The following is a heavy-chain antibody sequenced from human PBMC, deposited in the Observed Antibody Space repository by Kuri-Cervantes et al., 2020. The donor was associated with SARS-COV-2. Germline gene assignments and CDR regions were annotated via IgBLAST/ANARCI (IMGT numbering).Heavy chain of an antibody. V-gene: IGHV2-5*02. CDR2: LYCDDDN. Sequence: SGPTLVHPTQPLTLTCTFSGFSLSTSGVGVGWIRQPPGKALEWLALLYCDDDNRYSPSLKSRLTITKDTYKNQVVLTMTNMDPVDTTTYSCAQVHLGLTGDPLGFDYWGQGNLVNVSS. J-gene: IGHJ4*02. D-gene: IGHD3-9*01. CDR1: GFSLSTSGVG. CDR3: AQVHLGLTGDPLGFDY.